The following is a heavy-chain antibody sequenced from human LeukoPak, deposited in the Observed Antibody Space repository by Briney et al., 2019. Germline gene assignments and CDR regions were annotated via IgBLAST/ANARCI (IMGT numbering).Heavy chain of an antibody. CDR3: ARGYTYGSA. CDR1: GFTFRNYG. CDR2: IWYDGSRK. J-gene: IGHJ5*02. Sequence: GGSLRLSCAASGFTFRNYGMHWVRQAPGKGLEWVAIIWYDGSRKYYLDSVKGRFTISRDNSKNMLYLQMNSLRAEDTAVYYCARGYTYGSAWGQGTLVTVSS. V-gene: IGHV3-33*01. D-gene: IGHD5-18*01.